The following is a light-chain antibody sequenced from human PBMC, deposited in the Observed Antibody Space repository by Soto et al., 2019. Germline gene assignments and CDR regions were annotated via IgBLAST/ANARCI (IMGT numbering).Light chain of an antibody. Sequence: EIVFTQSPGTLSLSPGEKATLSCRASQSVARNDLAWYQHKPGQAPRLLIYDAFRRTPGIPDRFSGSGSGTDFTLTISGLEPEDFAVYYCQQYGDSARTFGQGTKVDIK. CDR3: QQYGDSART. V-gene: IGKV3-20*01. CDR2: DAF. CDR1: QSVARND. J-gene: IGKJ1*01.